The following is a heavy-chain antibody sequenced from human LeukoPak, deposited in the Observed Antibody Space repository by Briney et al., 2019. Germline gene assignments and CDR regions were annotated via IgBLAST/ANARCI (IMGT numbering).Heavy chain of an antibody. J-gene: IGHJ4*02. CDR1: GFIFSSYP. D-gene: IGHD3-10*01. CDR3: VREGYYGSGSYSHDY. Sequence: GGSRRLSGEASGFIFSSYPMNWVRQARGRGLEWVSNINSDTNTTPYTASVSGRFTISRDNAKNSLYLHVNSLRDEDTAVYYCVREGYYGSGSYSHDYWGQGTLVTVSS. V-gene: IGHV3-48*02. CDR2: INSDTNTT.